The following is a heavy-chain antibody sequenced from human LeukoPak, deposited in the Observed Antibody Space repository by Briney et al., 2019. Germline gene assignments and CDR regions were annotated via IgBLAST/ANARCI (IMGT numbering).Heavy chain of an antibody. J-gene: IGHJ4*02. D-gene: IGHD5-24*01. CDR2: INHRGST. CDR3: ARGRGYNSFDY. V-gene: IGHV4-34*01. Sequence: SETLSLTCAVYGGSFGGYYWSWIRQPPGKGREWIGEINHRGSTNYNPSLKSRVTISVDTSKNQFSLKLRSVTAADTAVYYCARGRGYNSFDYWGQGTLVTVS. CDR1: GGSFGGYY.